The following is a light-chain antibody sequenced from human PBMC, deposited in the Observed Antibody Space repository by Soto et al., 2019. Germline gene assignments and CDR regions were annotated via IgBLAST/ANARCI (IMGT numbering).Light chain of an antibody. CDR1: SSDVGGYNY. CDR2: EVS. CDR3: SSYTSSSTLCV. J-gene: IGLJ1*01. Sequence: QSALTQPRSVSGSPGQSVTISCTGTSSDVGGYNYVSWYQQHPGKAPKLMIYEVSNRPSGVSNRFSGSKSGNTASLTISGLQAEDEADYYCSSYTSSSTLCVFGTGTKLTVL. V-gene: IGLV2-14*01.